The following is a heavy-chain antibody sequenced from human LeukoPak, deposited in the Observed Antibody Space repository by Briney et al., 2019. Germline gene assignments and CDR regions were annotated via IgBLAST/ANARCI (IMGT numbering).Heavy chain of an antibody. CDR2: MNPNSGNT. D-gene: IGHD3-10*01. CDR3: ARSVSTFRGLIITAYKFDY. V-gene: IGHV1-8*01. CDR1: GYTFTIYD. Sequence: ASVKLSCKSSGYTFTIYDINWVRKATGQGLEWMGCMNPNSGNTGYSQKFQGRVTMTRISTKIPAYMVLSSLRCEGTAVYYFARSVSTFRGLIITAYKFDYWGQGTLVTVSS. J-gene: IGHJ4*02.